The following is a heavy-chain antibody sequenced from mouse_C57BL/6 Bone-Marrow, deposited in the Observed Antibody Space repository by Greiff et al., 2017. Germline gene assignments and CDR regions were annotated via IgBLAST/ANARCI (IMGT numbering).Heavy chain of an antibody. CDR2: IDPNSGGT. Sequence: QVHVKQPGAELVKPGASVKLSCKASGYTFTSYWMHWVKQRPGRGLEWIGRIDPNSGGTKYNEKFKSKATLTVDKPSSTAYMQLSSLTSEDSAVYYCARSHDYGSSYGYFDVWGTGTTVTVSS. D-gene: IGHD1-1*01. V-gene: IGHV1-72*01. J-gene: IGHJ1*03. CDR3: ARSHDYGSSYGYFDV. CDR1: GYTFTSYW.